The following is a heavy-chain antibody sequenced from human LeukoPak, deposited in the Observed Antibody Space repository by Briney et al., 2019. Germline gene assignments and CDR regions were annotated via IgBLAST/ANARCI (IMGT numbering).Heavy chain of an antibody. V-gene: IGHV4-39*01. J-gene: IGHJ4*02. CDR3: ARHVRFLEWLSSYYFDY. D-gene: IGHD3-3*01. Sequence: SETLSLTCTVSGGTISSSSYYWGWIRQPPGKGLEWIGSNYYSGTTYYNPSLKSRVTISVDTSKSQFSLRLTSVTAADTAVYYCARHVRFLEWLSSYYFDYWGQGTLVTVSS. CDR1: GGTISSSSYY. CDR2: NYYSGTT.